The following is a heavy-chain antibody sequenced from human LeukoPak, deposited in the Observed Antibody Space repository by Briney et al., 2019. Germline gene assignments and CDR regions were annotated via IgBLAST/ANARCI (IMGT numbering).Heavy chain of an antibody. J-gene: IGHJ3*02. D-gene: IGHD2-21*01. CDR1: GFTFRSYA. CDR2: ISGGSGSI. V-gene: IGHV3-48*01. CDR3: ARGFPFDI. Sequence: PGGSLRLSCVVSGFTFRSYAMSWVRQAPGKGPEWIAYISGGSGSIHYADSMKGRITISRDNAKNSLYLQMNSLGVDDTAKYYCARGFPFDIWGQGTMVTVST.